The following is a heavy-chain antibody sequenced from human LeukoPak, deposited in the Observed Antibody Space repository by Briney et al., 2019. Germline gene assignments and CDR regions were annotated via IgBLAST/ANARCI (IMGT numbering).Heavy chain of an antibody. CDR1: GGSISSYY. D-gene: IGHD2-8*01. Sequence: SETLSLTCTVSGGSISSYYWSWIRQPPGKGLEWIGYIYYSGSTNYNPSLKSRVTISVDTSKNQFSLKLSSVTAADTAVYYCARRVLGYCTNGVCPNWFDPWGQGTLVTVSS. J-gene: IGHJ5*02. CDR2: IYYSGST. CDR3: ARRVLGYCTNGVCPNWFDP. V-gene: IGHV4-59*08.